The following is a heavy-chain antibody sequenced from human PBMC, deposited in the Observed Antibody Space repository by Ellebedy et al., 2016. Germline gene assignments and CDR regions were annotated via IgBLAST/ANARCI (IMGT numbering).Heavy chain of an antibody. V-gene: IGHV4-59*13. Sequence: SETLSLTXTVSGGSISSYYWSWIRQPPGKGLEWIGYIYYSGSTNYNPSLKSRVTISVDTSKNQFSLKLSSVTAADTAVYYCARVSNSGYSSSPSFDYWGQGTLVTVSS. J-gene: IGHJ4*02. CDR3: ARVSNSGYSSSPSFDY. CDR1: GGSISSYY. D-gene: IGHD6-13*01. CDR2: IYYSGST.